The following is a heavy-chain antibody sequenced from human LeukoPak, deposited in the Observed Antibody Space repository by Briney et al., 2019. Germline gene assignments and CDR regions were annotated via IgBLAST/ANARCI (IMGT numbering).Heavy chain of an antibody. V-gene: IGHV3-7*01. J-gene: IGHJ4*02. CDR2: INPAGSET. CDR3: ARFGYVAAVDV. D-gene: IGHD2-15*01. Sequence: WVANINPAGSETYYVDPVKGRFSISRDNPKNLVYLQMNSLRAEDTAVYHCARFGYVAAVDVWGQGTPVTVSS.